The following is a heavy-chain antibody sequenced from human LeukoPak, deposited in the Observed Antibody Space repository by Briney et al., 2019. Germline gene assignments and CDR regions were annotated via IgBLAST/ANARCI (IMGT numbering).Heavy chain of an antibody. D-gene: IGHD3-10*01. V-gene: IGHV3-7*04. J-gene: IGHJ3*02. CDR3: ARDRAGFLDAFDI. CDR1: GFTFSTYS. CDR2: IKQDGGER. Sequence: PGGSLRLSCAASGFTFSTYSMSWVRQAPGKGLEWVANIKQDGGERYFVDSVKGRFTISRDNAKNSLFLQMNSLRAEDTAVYYCARDRAGFLDAFDIWGQGTMVTVSS.